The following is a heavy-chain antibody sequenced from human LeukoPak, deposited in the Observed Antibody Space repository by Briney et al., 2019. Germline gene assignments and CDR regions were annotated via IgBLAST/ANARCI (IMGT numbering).Heavy chain of an antibody. V-gene: IGHV4-59*08. Sequence: SETLSLTCTVAGASISSYYWSWIRQPPGKGREWLGYFYYSGSTNYNPSLKSRVPISVDTSKNQFSLKLSSVTAADTAVYYCARQGSHYYDSSGYLDYWGQGTLVTVSS. J-gene: IGHJ4*02. CDR3: ARQGSHYYDSSGYLDY. CDR1: GASISSYY. D-gene: IGHD3-22*01. CDR2: FYYSGST.